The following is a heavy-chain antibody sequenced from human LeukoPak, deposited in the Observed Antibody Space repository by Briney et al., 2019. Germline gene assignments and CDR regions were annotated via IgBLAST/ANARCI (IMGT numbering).Heavy chain of an antibody. CDR2: ISSSASTI. CDR3: AREGPGWAAAAGKPFNWFDP. Sequence: GGSLRLSCAAPGFTFSSYEMNWVRQAPGKGLEWVSYISSSASTIYYADSVKGRFTISRDNAKNSLYLQMNSLRAEDTAVYYCAREGPGWAAAAGKPFNWFDPWGQGTLVTVSS. CDR1: GFTFSSYE. V-gene: IGHV3-48*03. J-gene: IGHJ5*02. D-gene: IGHD6-13*01.